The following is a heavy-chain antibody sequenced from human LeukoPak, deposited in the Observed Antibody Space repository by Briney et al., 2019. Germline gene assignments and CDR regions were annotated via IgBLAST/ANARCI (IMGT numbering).Heavy chain of an antibody. J-gene: IGHJ4*02. D-gene: IGHD3-16*01. CDR3: ARVFPGGGYLDY. Sequence: PSETLSLTCTVSGGSISSGSYYWSWIRQPAGKGLEWIGRIYTSGSTNYNPSLKSRVTISVDTSKNQFSLKLSSVTAADTAVYYCARVFPGGGYLDYWGQGTLVTVSS. CDR1: GGSISSGSYY. V-gene: IGHV4-61*02. CDR2: IYTSGST.